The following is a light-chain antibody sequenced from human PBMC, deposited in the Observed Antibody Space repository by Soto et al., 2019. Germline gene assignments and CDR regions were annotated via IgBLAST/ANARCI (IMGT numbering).Light chain of an antibody. CDR2: GAS. CDR1: QSVSSDF. CDR3: QQYSSSPIT. V-gene: IGKV3-20*01. Sequence: EIVLTQSPGTLSLSPGERATLSCRASQSVSSDFLAWYQEKPGQAPRLLIYGASNRATGIPDRFSGSGSGTDFSLTISRLDPEDFAVYYCQQYSSSPITFGQGTRLEIK. J-gene: IGKJ5*01.